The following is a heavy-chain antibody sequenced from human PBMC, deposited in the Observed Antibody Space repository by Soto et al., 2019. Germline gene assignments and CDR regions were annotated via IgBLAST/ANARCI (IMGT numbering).Heavy chain of an antibody. D-gene: IGHD4-17*01. CDR1: GFTVSNNY. J-gene: IGHJ4*02. CDR3: AKDVDYGGNPWSH. V-gene: IGHV3-53*01. CDR2: IYSGGYT. Sequence: PGGSLRLSCAVSGFTVSNNYMSWVRQAPGKGLEGVSVIYSGGYTAYGDSVKGRFTISRDNSKNTLYLQMDSLRVEDTAIYYCAKDVDYGGNPWSHWGQGALVTVSS.